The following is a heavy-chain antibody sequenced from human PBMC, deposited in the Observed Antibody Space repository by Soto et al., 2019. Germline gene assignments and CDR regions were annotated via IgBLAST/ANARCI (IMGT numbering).Heavy chain of an antibody. CDR1: GGSISSGDYY. J-gene: IGHJ6*02. V-gene: IGHV4-30-4*01. CDR2: IYYSGST. Sequence: QVQLQESGPGLVKPSQTLSLTCTVSGGSISSGDYYWSWIRQPPGKGLEWIGYIYYSGSTYYNPYPRSRVNXXVXTXXHQFSLKLGSVTAADTAVYYCARVGWFGGTYGMDVWGQGTTVTVSS. D-gene: IGHD3-10*01. CDR3: ARVGWFGGTYGMDV.